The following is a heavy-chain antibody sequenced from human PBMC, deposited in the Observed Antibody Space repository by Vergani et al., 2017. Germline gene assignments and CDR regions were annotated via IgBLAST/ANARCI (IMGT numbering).Heavy chain of an antibody. Sequence: QVQLVQSGAEVGKPGASVKISCKASGYTFTAYYIHWVRQAPEQGLEWVGVISPDGFSTFYAQKFQGRVTITRDTSTSTVYVEVTSLRSDDTAVYYCAGGASSSSWYYYMDVWGKGTTVTVSS. V-gene: IGHV1-46*01. CDR3: AGGASSSSWYYYMDV. CDR2: ISPDGFST. CDR1: GYTFTAYY. J-gene: IGHJ6*03. D-gene: IGHD6-6*01.